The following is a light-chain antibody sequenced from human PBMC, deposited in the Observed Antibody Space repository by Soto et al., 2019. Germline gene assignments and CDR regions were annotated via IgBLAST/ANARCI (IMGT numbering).Light chain of an antibody. J-gene: IGLJ2*01. Sequence: QSVLTQPASVSGSPGQSITISCTGISSDVGGYNYVSWYQQHPGKAPKLMIYEVTNRPSGVSNRFSGSKSGNTASLTISGLQADDEADYYCSTYTSSSTLNVLFGGGTKVTVL. CDR3: STYTSSSTLNVL. CDR1: SSDVGGYNY. CDR2: EVT. V-gene: IGLV2-14*01.